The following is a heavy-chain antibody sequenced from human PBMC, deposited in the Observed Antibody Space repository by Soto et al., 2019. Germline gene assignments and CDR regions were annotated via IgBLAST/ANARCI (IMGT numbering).Heavy chain of an antibody. CDR1: GGTFSSYA. CDR3: GGVRTRYYYCGMDV. D-gene: IGHD3-10*01. CDR2: IIPIFGTA. J-gene: IGHJ6*02. Sequence: QVQLVQSWAEVKKPGSSVKVSCKASGGTFSSYAISWGRQAPGQGLEWMGGIIPIFGTANYAQKFQGRVTITADESTSTAYMELSSLRSEDTAVYYCGGVRTRYYYCGMDVWGQGTTVTVSS. V-gene: IGHV1-69*12.